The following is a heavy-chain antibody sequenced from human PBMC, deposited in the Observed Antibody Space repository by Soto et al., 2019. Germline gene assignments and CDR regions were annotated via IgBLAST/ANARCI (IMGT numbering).Heavy chain of an antibody. D-gene: IGHD2-2*01. V-gene: IGHV1-8*01. CDR2: MNPNSGHT. Sequence: QVQLVQSGAEVKKPGASVKVSCRASGYTFASYDINWMRQATGQGLEWMGWMNPNSGHTNYAQKFQGRVTMTRDTSISTAYMELTSLRSEDTAIYYCASDMSTTWGQGTLVIVSS. CDR1: GYTFASYD. CDR3: ASDMSTT. J-gene: IGHJ5*02.